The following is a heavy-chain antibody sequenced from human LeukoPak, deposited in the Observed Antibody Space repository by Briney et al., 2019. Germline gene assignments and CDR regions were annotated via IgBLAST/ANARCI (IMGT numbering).Heavy chain of an antibody. CDR1: GGSISSSNW. J-gene: IGHJ4*02. CDR2: ICTSGST. V-gene: IGHV4-4*07. CDR3: ARDKGSNPFDY. D-gene: IGHD4-11*01. Sequence: SGALSLTCAVSGGSISSSNWWSWVRQPAGKGLEWIGRICTSGSTYYNPSLKSRVTMSVDTSKNQFSLKVSSVTAADTAVYYCARDKGSNPFDYWGQGTLVTVSS.